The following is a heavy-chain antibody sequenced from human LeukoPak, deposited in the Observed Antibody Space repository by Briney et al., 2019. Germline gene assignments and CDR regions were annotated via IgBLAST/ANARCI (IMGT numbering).Heavy chain of an antibody. Sequence: GGSLRLSCAASGFTFSSYAMHWVRQAPGKGLEYVSAISSNGGSTYYANSVKGRFTISRDNSKNTLYLQMGSLRAEDMAVYYCARQHPSSGSWVPFDSWGQGTLVTVSS. V-gene: IGHV3-64*01. CDR2: ISSNGGST. D-gene: IGHD5-12*01. J-gene: IGHJ4*02. CDR3: ARQHPSSGSWVPFDS. CDR1: GFTFSSYA.